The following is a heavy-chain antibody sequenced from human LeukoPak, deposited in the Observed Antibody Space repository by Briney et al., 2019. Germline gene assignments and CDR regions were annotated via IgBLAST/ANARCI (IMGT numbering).Heavy chain of an antibody. J-gene: IGHJ5*01. CDR1: GYTFTDYF. CDR3: ARMALDGGDSIGFDS. D-gene: IGHD2-21*02. Sequence: GASVKVSCKASGYTFTDYFINWVRQAPGQGLEWMGWINPNIGDASYAQKLQARVTMTRDRSINTAYMELSRLTSDDTAVYYCARMALDGGDSIGFDSWGQGTLVTVSS. V-gene: IGHV1-2*02. CDR2: INPNIGDA.